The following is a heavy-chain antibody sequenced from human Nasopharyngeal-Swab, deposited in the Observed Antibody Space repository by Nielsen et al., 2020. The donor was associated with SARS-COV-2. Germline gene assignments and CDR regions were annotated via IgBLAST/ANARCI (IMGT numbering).Heavy chain of an antibody. Sequence: WIRQPPGKGLEWVANIKQDGSEKYYVDSVKGRFTISRDNAKNSLYLQMNSLRAEDTAVYYCARGHDYGDYYLDYWGQGTLVTVSS. D-gene: IGHD4-17*01. CDR3: ARGHDYGDYYLDY. J-gene: IGHJ4*02. V-gene: IGHV3-7*01. CDR2: IKQDGSEK.